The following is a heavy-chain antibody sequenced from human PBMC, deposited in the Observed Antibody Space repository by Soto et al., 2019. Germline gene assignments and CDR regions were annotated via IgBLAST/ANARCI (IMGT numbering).Heavy chain of an antibody. CDR2: IRSKAYGGTT. J-gene: IGHJ5*02. D-gene: IGHD4-17*01. CDR1: GFTFGDYA. CDR3: TRPYGDYVIDWFDP. V-gene: IGHV3-49*03. Sequence: GGSLRLSCTASGFTFGDYAMSWFRQAPGKGLEWVGFIRSKAYGGTTEYAASVKGRFTISRDDSKSIAYLQMNSLKTEDTAVYYCTRPYGDYVIDWFDPWGQGILVTVSS.